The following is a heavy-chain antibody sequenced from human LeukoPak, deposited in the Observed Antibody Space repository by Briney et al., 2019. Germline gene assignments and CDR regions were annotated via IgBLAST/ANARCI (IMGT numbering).Heavy chain of an antibody. Sequence: SETLSLTCAVYGGSFRGYYWSWIRQPPGKGLEWIGEINHSGSTNYNPSLKSRVTISVDTSKNQFSLKLSSVTAADTAVYYCARGRWKRYYDSSGYIDYWGQGTLVTVSS. CDR1: GGSFRGYY. CDR3: ARGRWKRYYDSSGYIDY. V-gene: IGHV4-34*01. CDR2: INHSGST. J-gene: IGHJ4*02. D-gene: IGHD3-22*01.